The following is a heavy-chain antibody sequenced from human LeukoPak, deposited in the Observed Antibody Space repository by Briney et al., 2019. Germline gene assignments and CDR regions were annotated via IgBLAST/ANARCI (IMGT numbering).Heavy chain of an antibody. Sequence: SETLSLTCNVSGGSISSFYLSWIRQPPGKGLEWIGYIYTSGTTKYNPSLKSRLTMSVDTSDSQFLLKLSSVTAAETAMYYCARSKPNYYDSSGYLDAFDIWGQGTMVTVSS. CDR3: ARSKPNYYDSSGYLDAFDI. CDR1: GGSISSFY. CDR2: IYTSGTT. D-gene: IGHD3-22*01. V-gene: IGHV4-4*09. J-gene: IGHJ3*02.